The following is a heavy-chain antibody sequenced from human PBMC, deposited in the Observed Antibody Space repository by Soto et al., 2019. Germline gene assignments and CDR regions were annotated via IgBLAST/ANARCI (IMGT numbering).Heavy chain of an antibody. V-gene: IGHV3-30*18. CDR2: ITFDGSIQ. D-gene: IGHD2-15*01. CDR1: GFTFSRYG. CDR3: AKAGDCSGGGCRFDS. Sequence: GGSLRLSCVASGFTFSRYGMHWVRRAPGEGLEWVAVITFDGSIQYYVDSVKGRFAISRDNFKNTVYLEMNNVRAEDTAVYYCAKAGDCSGGGCRFDSWGRVPLVTFSS. J-gene: IGHJ4*02.